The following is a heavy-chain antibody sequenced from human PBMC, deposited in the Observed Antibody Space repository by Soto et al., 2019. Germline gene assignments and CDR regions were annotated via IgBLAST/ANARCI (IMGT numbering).Heavy chain of an antibody. CDR3: AKDRGSSSWSYYFDY. CDR2: ISGSGGST. Sequence: LXLSCAASGFTFSSYSMSWVRQAPGKGLEWVSAISGSGGSTYYADSVKGRFTISRDNSKNTLYLQMNSLRAEDTAVYYCAKDRGSSSWSYYFDYWGQGTLVTVSS. V-gene: IGHV3-23*01. CDR1: GFTFSSYS. D-gene: IGHD6-13*01. J-gene: IGHJ4*02.